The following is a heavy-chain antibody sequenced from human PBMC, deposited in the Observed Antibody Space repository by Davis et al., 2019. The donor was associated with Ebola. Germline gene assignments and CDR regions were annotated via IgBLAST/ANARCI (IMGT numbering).Heavy chain of an antibody. J-gene: IGHJ4*02. CDR2: INPNSGGT. Sequence: ASVTVSCKASGYTFTGYYMHWVRQPPGQGLEWMGWINPNSGGTNYAQKFQGWVTMTRDTSISTAYMELSSLRSEDTAVYYCARDAISGRYSSGWYYWGQGTLVTVSS. D-gene: IGHD6-19*01. CDR3: ARDAISGRYSSGWYY. V-gene: IGHV1-2*04. CDR1: GYTFTGYY.